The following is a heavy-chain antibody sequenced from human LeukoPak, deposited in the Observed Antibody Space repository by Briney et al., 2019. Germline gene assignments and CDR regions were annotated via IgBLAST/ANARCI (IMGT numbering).Heavy chain of an antibody. CDR3: ARDVGTADGKYYFDY. V-gene: IGHV3-30*04. J-gene: IGHJ4*02. Sequence: GGSLRLSCAASGFTFSTYAMHWVRQAPGKGLEWVAIISYDGSNKYYADSVKGRFTISRDNSKNSLYLQMNSLRAEDTAVYYCARDVGTADGKYYFDYWGQGTLVTVSS. CDR1: GFTFSTYA. D-gene: IGHD1-1*01. CDR2: ISYDGSNK.